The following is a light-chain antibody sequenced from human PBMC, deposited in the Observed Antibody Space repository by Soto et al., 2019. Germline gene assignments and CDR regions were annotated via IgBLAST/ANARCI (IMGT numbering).Light chain of an antibody. J-gene: IGKJ2*01. Sequence: EIVLTQSQATLSLSPGERATLSCRASQSVSTYLAWYQQKPGQPPRLLIYDASNGATGIPARFSGSGSGTDFTLTISSLEPEDFAVYYCQQRGNWPPYTFVQGTKLEIK. CDR3: QQRGNWPPYT. CDR2: DAS. CDR1: QSVSTY. V-gene: IGKV3-11*01.